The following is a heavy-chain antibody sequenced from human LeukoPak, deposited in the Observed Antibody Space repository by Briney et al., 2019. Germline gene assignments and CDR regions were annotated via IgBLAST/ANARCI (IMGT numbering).Heavy chain of an antibody. CDR1: GGSISSYY. Sequence: PSETLSLTCTVSGGSISSYYWSWIRQPPGKGLEWIGYIYYSGSTNYNPSLKSRATISVDTSKNQFSLKLSSVTAADTAVYYCARQRRDYGDDAFDYWGQGTLVTVSS. D-gene: IGHD4-17*01. V-gene: IGHV4-59*01. J-gene: IGHJ4*02. CDR3: ARQRRDYGDDAFDY. CDR2: IYYSGST.